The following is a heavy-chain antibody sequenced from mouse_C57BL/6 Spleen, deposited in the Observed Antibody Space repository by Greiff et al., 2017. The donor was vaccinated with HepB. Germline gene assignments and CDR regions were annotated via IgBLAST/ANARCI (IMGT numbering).Heavy chain of an antibody. Sequence: QVQLKESGPGLVQPSQSLSITCTVSGFSLTSYGVHWVRQSPGKGLEWRGVIWSGGSTDYNAAFISRLSTSKDNSKSQVFFKMNRLQADDTAIYYCARDYYAMDYWGQGTSVTVSS. V-gene: IGHV2-2*01. CDR1: GFSLTSYG. CDR2: IWSGGST. J-gene: IGHJ4*01. CDR3: ARDYYAMDY.